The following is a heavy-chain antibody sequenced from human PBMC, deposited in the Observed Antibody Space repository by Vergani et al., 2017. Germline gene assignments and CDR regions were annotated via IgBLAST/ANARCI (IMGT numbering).Heavy chain of an antibody. CDR2: IYYSGST. CDR1: GGSISSSSYY. V-gene: IGHV4-39*07. Sequence: QLQLQESGPGLVKPSETLSLTCTVSGGSISSSSYYWGWIRQPPGKGLEWIGSIYYSGSTYYNPSLKSRFTISVDTSKNQFSLQLSSVTAADTAVYYCARDVGIAVAGRGGAFDIWGQGTMVTVSS. CDR3: ARDVGIAVAGRGGAFDI. D-gene: IGHD6-19*01. J-gene: IGHJ3*02.